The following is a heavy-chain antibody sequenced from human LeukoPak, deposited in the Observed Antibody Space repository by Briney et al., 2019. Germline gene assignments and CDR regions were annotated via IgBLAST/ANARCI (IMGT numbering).Heavy chain of an antibody. D-gene: IGHD4-17*01. CDR3: ARDGVPWNIGDYDAFDI. J-gene: IGHJ3*02. CDR2: ISSSSSTM. CDR1: GFTFSSYS. V-gene: IGHV3-48*02. Sequence: GGSLRLSCAASGFTFSSYSMNWVRQAPGKGLEWVSYISSSSSTMYYADSVKGRFTISRDNAKNSLYLQMNSLRDEDTAVYYCARDGVPWNIGDYDAFDIWGQGTMVTVSS.